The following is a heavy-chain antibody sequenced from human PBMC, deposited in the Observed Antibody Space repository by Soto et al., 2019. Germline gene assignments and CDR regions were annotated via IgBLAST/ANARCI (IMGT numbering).Heavy chain of an antibody. CDR3: AKDLDSGYDYY. J-gene: IGHJ4*02. V-gene: IGHV3-23*01. D-gene: IGHD5-12*01. CDR2: ISGSGGST. CDR1: GFTFSSYA. Sequence: GGSPRLSCAASGFTFSSYAMSWVRQAPGKGLEWVSAISGSGGSTYYADSVKGRFTISRDNSKNTLYLQMNSLRAEDTAVYYCAKDLDSGYDYYWGQGTLVTVSS.